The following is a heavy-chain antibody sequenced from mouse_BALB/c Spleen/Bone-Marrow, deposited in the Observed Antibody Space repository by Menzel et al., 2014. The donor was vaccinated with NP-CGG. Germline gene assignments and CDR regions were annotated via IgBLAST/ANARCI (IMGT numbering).Heavy chain of an antibody. V-gene: IGHV1-9*01. Sequence: VQLQQSGAELMKPGASVKISCKATGYTFSSYWLEWVKQRPGHGLEWIGEILPGSGTTNYNENFKGKAPFTADTSSNTSYMQLSSLTADDSYVYYCARDYRYDGAMDYWGQGTSVTVSS. CDR2: ILPGSGTT. CDR3: ARDYRYDGAMDY. J-gene: IGHJ4*01. D-gene: IGHD2-14*01. CDR1: GYTFSSYW.